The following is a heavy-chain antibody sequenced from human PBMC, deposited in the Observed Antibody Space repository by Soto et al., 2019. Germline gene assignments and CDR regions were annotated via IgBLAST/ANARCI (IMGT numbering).Heavy chain of an antibody. CDR3: ATMGTPATGLYFFDY. CDR2: ISYSGST. V-gene: IGHV4-30-4*01. J-gene: IGHJ4*02. CDR1: GGSISSGNYY. Sequence: QVQLQESGPGLVKPSQTLSLTCTGSGGSISSGNYYWSWIRQPPGKGLEWIGFISYSGSTYYSTSLKSRVTISVDTSKSQFSLNLSFVTAADTAVYYCATMGTPATGLYFFDYWGQGSLVTVSS. D-gene: IGHD2-15*01.